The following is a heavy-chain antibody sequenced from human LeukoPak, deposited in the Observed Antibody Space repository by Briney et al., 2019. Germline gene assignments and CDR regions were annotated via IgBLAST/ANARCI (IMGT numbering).Heavy chain of an antibody. CDR3: ALHSTAVMTFDY. J-gene: IGHJ4*02. D-gene: IGHD3-16*01. CDR1: GGSISSYY. CDR2: IYYSGSA. V-gene: IGHV4-59*12. Sequence: PSETLSLTCTVSGGSISSYYWSWIRQPPGKGLEWIGYIYYSGSANYNPSLKSRVTISVDTSKNQFSLKLSSVTAADTAVYYCALHSTAVMTFDYWGQGTQVTVSS.